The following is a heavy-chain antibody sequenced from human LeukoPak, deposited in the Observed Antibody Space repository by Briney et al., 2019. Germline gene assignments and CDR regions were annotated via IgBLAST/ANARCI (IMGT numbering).Heavy chain of an antibody. D-gene: IGHD3-10*01. V-gene: IGHV4-39*01. CDR3: ARAIWFGEGHDY. CDR1: GGSISSSSYY. Sequence: PWETRSLTGTVPGGSISSSSYYGGAIRQPPGKGLDQIGSIYYSGNTYYNPSLKSRVTISVDTSKNQFSLQLTSVTAADTAVYYCARAIWFGEGHDYWGQGTLVTVSS. CDR2: IYYSGNT. J-gene: IGHJ4*02.